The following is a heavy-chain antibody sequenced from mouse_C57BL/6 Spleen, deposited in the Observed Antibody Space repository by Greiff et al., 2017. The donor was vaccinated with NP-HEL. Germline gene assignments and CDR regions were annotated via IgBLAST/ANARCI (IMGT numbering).Heavy chain of an antibody. CDR1: GFTFNTYA. Sequence: EVQLVESGGGLVQPKGSLKLSCAASGFTFNTYAMHWVRQAPGKGLEWVARIRSKSSNYATYYADSVKDRFTISRDDSQSMLYLQMNNLKTEDTAIYYCVRDNYGSSYVYWYIDVWGTGTTVTVSS. V-gene: IGHV10-3*01. CDR3: VRDNYGSSYVYWYIDV. CDR2: IRSKSSNYAT. D-gene: IGHD1-1*01. J-gene: IGHJ1*03.